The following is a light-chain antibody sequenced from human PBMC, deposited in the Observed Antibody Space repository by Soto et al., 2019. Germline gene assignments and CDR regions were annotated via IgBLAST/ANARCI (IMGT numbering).Light chain of an antibody. CDR1: QSLSVSY. CDR2: STS. CDR3: HQFGDSPQT. J-gene: IGKJ1*01. V-gene: IGKV3-20*01. Sequence: EIVLTQSPGTLSLSPGDRATLSCRASQSLSVSYIAWYQQKPGQAPRLLIYSTSTRATGIPDRFSGRGSGTHFTLAISRLEPEDFAVYYCHQFGDSPQTFGKGTTVEV.